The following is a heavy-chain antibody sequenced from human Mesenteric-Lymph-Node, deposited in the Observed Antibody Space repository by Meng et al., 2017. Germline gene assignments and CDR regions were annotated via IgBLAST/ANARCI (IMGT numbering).Heavy chain of an antibody. Sequence: QVQLQESGPRLLKPPGPLSLTCGVSGVSISSNIRWTWVRQPPGKGLEWIGDIDDSGSTNYNPSLNSRISISLDKSKNHFSLKVNSVTAADTAVYYCARGKQDAWELLAYWGQGALVTVSS. V-gene: IGHV4-4*03. CDR2: IDDSGST. CDR1: GVSISSNIR. D-gene: IGHD1-26*01. J-gene: IGHJ4*02. CDR3: ARGKQDAWELLAY.